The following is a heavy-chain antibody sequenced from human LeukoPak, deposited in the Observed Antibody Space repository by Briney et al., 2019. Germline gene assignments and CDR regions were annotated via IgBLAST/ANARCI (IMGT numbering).Heavy chain of an antibody. V-gene: IGHV1-2*06. D-gene: IGHD4-17*01. CDR1: GYTFTGYY. Sequence: ASVKVSCKASGYTFTGYYMHWVRQAPGQGLEWMGRINPNSGGTNYAQKFQGRVTMTRDTSISTAYMELSRLRSDDTAAYYCAREWSYGDYYDYWGQGTLVTVSS. CDR2: INPNSGGT. CDR3: AREWSYGDYYDY. J-gene: IGHJ4*02.